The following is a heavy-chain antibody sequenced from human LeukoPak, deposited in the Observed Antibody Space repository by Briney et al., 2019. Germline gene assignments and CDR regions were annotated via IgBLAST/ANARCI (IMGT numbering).Heavy chain of an antibody. CDR2: IYDTGAT. CDR3: ARLPLIATTRGGFDP. D-gene: IGHD1/OR15-1a*01. V-gene: IGHV4-59*08. Sequence: SETLSLTCTVSGGSISGYYWSWIRQPPGKRLEWIGYIYDTGATNYNPSLKSRFTISIDTSKNQFSLNLSSMTAADTAVYYCARLPLIATTRGGFDPWGQGTLVTVSS. CDR1: GGSISGYY. J-gene: IGHJ5*02.